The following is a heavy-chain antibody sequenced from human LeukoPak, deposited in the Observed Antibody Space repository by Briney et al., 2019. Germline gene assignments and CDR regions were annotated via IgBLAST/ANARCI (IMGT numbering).Heavy chain of an antibody. V-gene: IGHV3-23*01. CDR3: ARDNAGPYYYYYYMDV. CDR2: ISGSGGST. CDR1: GFTFSSYA. Sequence: GGSLRLSCAASGFTFSSYAMSWVRQAPGKGLEWVSAISGSGGSTYYADSVKGRFTISRDNSKNTLYLQMNSLRAEDTAVYYCARDNAGPYYYYYYMDVWGKGTTVTVSS. J-gene: IGHJ6*03.